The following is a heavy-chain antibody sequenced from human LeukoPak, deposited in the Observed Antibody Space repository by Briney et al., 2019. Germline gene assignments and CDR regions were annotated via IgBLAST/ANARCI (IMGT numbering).Heavy chain of an antibody. Sequence: TSETLSLTCTVSGGSISSGGYYWSWIRQHPGKGLEWIGYIYYSGSTYYNPSLKSRVTISVDTSKNQFSLKLSSVTAADTAVYYCARGYCSSTSCYGYFDYWGQGTWSPPPQ. CDR3: ARGYCSSTSCYGYFDY. D-gene: IGHD2-2*01. V-gene: IGHV4-31*03. J-gene: IGHJ4*02. CDR2: IYYSGST. CDR1: GGSISSGGYY.